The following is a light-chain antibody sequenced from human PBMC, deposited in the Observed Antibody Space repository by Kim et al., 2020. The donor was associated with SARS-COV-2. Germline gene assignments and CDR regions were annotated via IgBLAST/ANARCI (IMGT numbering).Light chain of an antibody. J-gene: IGKJ4*01. CDR2: GAS. CDR1: QSVSSN. CDR3: QQYNNWPLT. Sequence: VSPGERATLSCRASQSVSSNLAWYQQKPGQAPRLLIYGASTGATGIPARFSGSGSGTEFTLTISSRQSEDLAVYYCQQYNNWPLTFGGGTKVDIK. V-gene: IGKV3-15*01.